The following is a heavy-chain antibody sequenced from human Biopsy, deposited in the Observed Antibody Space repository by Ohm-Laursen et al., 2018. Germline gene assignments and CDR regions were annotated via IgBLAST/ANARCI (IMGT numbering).Heavy chain of an antibody. Sequence: PPGTLSPTWSVSGGSITADFWTWIRQTPGERLEWIGYRFHSGSPMYNPSLKSRVTISVDTSKSQFSLTLTSVTAADTAVYYCVRLNRRGNIIFFDYWGRGTLVTVSS. CDR2: RFHSGSP. J-gene: IGHJ4*02. CDR1: GGSITADF. D-gene: IGHD3/OR15-3a*01. V-gene: IGHV4-59*08. CDR3: VRLNRRGNIIFFDY.